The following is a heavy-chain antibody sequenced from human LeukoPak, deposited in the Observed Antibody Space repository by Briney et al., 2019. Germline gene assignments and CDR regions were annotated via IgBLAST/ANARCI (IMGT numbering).Heavy chain of an antibody. CDR3: AKFSRSGGSTTCPFDY. V-gene: IGHV3-66*01. Sequence: PGGSLRLSCAASGFTVSSNYMSWVRQAPRKGLEWVSVIYSGGSTYYADSVKGRSTIPRDNTKNTLYLQMNSLRAEETAVYYCAKFSRSGGSTTCPFDYWGQGTLVTVSS. J-gene: IGHJ4*02. CDR2: IYSGGST. CDR1: GFTVSSNY. D-gene: IGHD2-2*01.